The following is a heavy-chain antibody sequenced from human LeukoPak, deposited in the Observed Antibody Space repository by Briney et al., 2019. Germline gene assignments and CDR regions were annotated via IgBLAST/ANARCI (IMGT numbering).Heavy chain of an antibody. CDR2: ISGGSDYI. V-gene: IGHV3-21*01. J-gene: IGHJ4*02. D-gene: IGHD1-26*01. CDR1: GFMFNGYS. CDR3: ARWGLGPSFDS. Sequence: GGSLRLSCAASGFMFNGYSMTWVRQAPGKGLEWVSYISGGSDYIYCTDSVKGRFTISRDNAKKSLYLQLNSLRVEDTAVYYCARWGLGPSFDSWGQGTLVTVSS.